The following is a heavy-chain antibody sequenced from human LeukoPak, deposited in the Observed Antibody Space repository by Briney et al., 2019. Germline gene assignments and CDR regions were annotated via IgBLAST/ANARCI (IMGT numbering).Heavy chain of an antibody. D-gene: IGHD6-19*01. J-gene: IGHJ6*02. CDR3: ARASGYSSGWYRLSYYYGMDV. V-gene: IGHV3-21*01. Sequence: GGSLRLSCAASGFTFSSYSMNWVRQVPGKGLEWVSSISSSSSYIYYADSVKGRFTISRDNAKNSLYLQMNSLRAEDTAVYYCARASGYSSGWYRLSYYYGMDVWGQGTTVTVSS. CDR2: ISSSSSYI. CDR1: GFTFSSYS.